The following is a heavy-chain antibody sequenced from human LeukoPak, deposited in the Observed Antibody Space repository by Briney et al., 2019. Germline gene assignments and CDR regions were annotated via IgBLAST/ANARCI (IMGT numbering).Heavy chain of an antibody. Sequence: SETLSLTCTVSGGSISSYYWSWIRQPPGKGLEWIGFIYYSGSTNYNPSLKSRVTISVDTSKNQFSLKLSSVTAADTAVYYCARSILLDYLCGMDVWGQGTTVTVS. V-gene: IGHV4-59*08. CDR2: IYYSGST. CDR3: ARSILLDYLCGMDV. CDR1: GGSISSYY. D-gene: IGHD2-8*01. J-gene: IGHJ6*02.